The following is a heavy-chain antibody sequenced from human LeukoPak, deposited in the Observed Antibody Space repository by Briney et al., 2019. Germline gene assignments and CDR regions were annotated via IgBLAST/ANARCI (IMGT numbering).Heavy chain of an antibody. CDR1: GGTFSSYA. Sequence: SVKVSCKASGGTFSSYAISWVRQAPGQGLEWMGRIIPILGIANYAQNLQGRVTMTTDTSTTTAYMELRSLRFDDTAVYYCARHYGYLPSEYYYYGMDVWGQGTTVTVSS. J-gene: IGHJ6*02. CDR3: ARHYGYLPSEYYYYGMDV. D-gene: IGHD5-18*01. CDR2: IIPILGIA. V-gene: IGHV1-69*04.